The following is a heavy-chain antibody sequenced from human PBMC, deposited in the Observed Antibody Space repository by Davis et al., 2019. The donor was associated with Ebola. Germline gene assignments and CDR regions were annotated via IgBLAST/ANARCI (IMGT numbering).Heavy chain of an antibody. CDR2: ISYDGSNK. D-gene: IGHD3-10*01. CDR1: GFTFSSYA. CDR3: ARDCGWFGELYAFDI. V-gene: IGHV3-30*04. Sequence: GESLKISCAASGFTFSSYAMHWVRQAPGKGLEWVAVISYDGSNKYYADSVKGRFTISRDNSKNTLYLQMNSLRAEDTAVYYCARDCGWFGELYAFDIWGQGTMVTVSS. J-gene: IGHJ3*02.